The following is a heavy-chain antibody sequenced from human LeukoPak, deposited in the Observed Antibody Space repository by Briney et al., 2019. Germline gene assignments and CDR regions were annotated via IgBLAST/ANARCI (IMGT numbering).Heavy chain of an antibody. CDR3: ARGRREMATVRDY. V-gene: IGHV1-18*01. CDR1: GYTFSSYG. CDR2: ISAYNGNK. D-gene: IGHD5-24*01. J-gene: IGHJ4*02. Sequence: ASVKVSCKASGYTFSSYGLSWVRQAPGQGLEWMGWISAYNGNKKYAEKFQDRVTMTTDTSTSTAYMELRSLRFDDTAVYYCARGRREMATVRDYWGQGTLVTVSS.